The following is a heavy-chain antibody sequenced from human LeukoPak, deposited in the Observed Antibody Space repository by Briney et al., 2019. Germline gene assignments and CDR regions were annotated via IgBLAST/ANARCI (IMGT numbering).Heavy chain of an antibody. J-gene: IGHJ6*04. Sequence: KPGESLRISCKGSGYSFTSYWISWVRQMPGKGLEWMGRIDPSDSYTNYTPSFQGHVTISADKSISTAYLQSSSLKDSDTAMYYCVRLLDSAGAVPADYGMDVWGKGTTFTVSS. CDR1: GYSFTSYW. D-gene: IGHD2-2*01. CDR3: VRLLDSAGAVPADYGMDV. CDR2: IDPSDSYT. V-gene: IGHV5-10-1*01.